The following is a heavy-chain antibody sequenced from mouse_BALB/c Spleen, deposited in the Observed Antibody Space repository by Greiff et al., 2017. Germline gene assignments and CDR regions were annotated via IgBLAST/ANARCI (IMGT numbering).Heavy chain of an antibody. CDR2: ISSGGSYT. V-gene: IGHV5-9-4*01. CDR1: GFTFSSYA. D-gene: IGHD2-2*01. J-gene: IGHJ2*01. CDR3: ARYYGSFDY. Sequence: EVKLQESGGGLVKPGGSLKLSCAASGFTFSSYAMSWVRQSPEKRLEWVAEISSGGSYTYYPDTVTGRFTISRDNAKNTLYLEMSSLRSEDTAMYYCARYYGSFDYWGQGTTLTVSS.